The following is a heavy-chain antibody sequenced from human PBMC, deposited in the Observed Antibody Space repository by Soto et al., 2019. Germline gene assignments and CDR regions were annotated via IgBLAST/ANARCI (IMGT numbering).Heavy chain of an antibody. D-gene: IGHD6-19*01. CDR1: GGSISSTNW. CDR2: IDHSGST. V-gene: IGHV4-4*02. Sequence: QVQLQESGPGLVKPSGTLSLTCAVSGGSISSTNWWNWVRQPPGKGLEWIGEIDHSGSTNYIPSLKSRVTLSVDKHQNPFSLTLSSVTAADTAVYYCVRDSGNGWKDYWGRGTLVAVSS. J-gene: IGHJ4*02. CDR3: VRDSGNGWKDY.